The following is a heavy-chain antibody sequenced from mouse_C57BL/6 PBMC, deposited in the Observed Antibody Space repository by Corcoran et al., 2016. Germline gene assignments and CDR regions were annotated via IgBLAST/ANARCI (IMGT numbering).Heavy chain of an antibody. CDR2: INPNNGGT. Sequence: EVQLQQSGPELVKPGASVKISCKASGDTFTDYYMNWVKQSHGKSLEWIGDINPNNGGTSYNQKFKGKATLTVDKSSSTAYMELRSLTSEDSAVYYCAREPYGSRGYFDVWGTGTTVTVSS. CDR3: AREPYGSRGYFDV. V-gene: IGHV1-26*01. J-gene: IGHJ1*03. D-gene: IGHD1-1*01. CDR1: GDTFTDYY.